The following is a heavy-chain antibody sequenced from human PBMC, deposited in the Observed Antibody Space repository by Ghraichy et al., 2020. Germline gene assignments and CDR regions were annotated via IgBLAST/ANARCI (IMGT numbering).Heavy chain of an antibody. CDR2: ISGSGGST. CDR1: GFTFSSYA. J-gene: IGHJ4*02. Sequence: GGSLRLSCAASGFTFSSYAMSWVRQAPGKGLEWVSAISGSGGSTYYADSVKGRFTISRDNSKNTLYLQMNSLRAEDTAVYYCAKTVITFGGVIVQGHFDYWGQGTLVTVSS. V-gene: IGHV3-23*01. D-gene: IGHD3-16*02. CDR3: AKTVITFGGVIVQGHFDY.